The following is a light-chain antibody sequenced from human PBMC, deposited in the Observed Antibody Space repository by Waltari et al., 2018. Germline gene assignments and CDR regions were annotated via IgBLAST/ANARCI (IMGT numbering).Light chain of an antibody. CDR2: EDS. Sequence: SYELTQPPSVSVSPGQTARITCSGAALPKKYAYWYPQKSGQAPVLVIYEDSKRPSGVPERFSGASSGTMVTLTISGAQVEDEADYYCYSTDSSGNRDVFGSGTKVTVL. V-gene: IGLV3-10*01. J-gene: IGLJ6*01. CDR3: YSTDSSGNRDV. CDR1: ALPKKY.